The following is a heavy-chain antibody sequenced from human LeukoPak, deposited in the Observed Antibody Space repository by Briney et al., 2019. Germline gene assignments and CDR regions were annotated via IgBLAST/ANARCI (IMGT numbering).Heavy chain of an antibody. CDR3: ARHDSGYDYPLDY. CDR2: IHYTGSG. J-gene: IGHJ4*02. CDR1: GDSISTYY. V-gene: IGHV4-59*08. Sequence: SETLSLTCTVSGDSISTYYWSWIRQPPGKGLEWIGYIHYTGSGNYNPSLRSRVTMSLDTSKNQFSLKLRFVTAADTAVYYCARHDSGYDYPLDYWGQGTLATVSS. D-gene: IGHD5-12*01.